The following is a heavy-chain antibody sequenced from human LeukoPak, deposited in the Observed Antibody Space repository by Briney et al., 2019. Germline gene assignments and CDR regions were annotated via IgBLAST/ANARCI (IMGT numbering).Heavy chain of an antibody. V-gene: IGHV3-23*01. CDR2: ISGSGGST. CDR3: AKKRPSIAVVPAASGSHYYYMDV. J-gene: IGHJ6*03. D-gene: IGHD2-2*01. Sequence: PGGSLRLSCAASGFTFSSYAMSWVRQAPGKGLEWVSAISGSGGSTYYADSVKGRFTISRDNSKNTLYLQMNSLRADDTAVYYCAKKRPSIAVVPAASGSHYYYMDVWGKGTTVTVSS. CDR1: GFTFSSYA.